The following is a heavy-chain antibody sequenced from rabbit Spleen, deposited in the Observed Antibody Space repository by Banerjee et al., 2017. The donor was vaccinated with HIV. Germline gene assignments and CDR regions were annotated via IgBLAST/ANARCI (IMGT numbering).Heavy chain of an antibody. CDR1: LFSFSSNW. D-gene: IGHD1-1*01. Sequence: QEQLVESGGGLVQPEGSLTLTCTASLFSFSSNWICWVRQAPGKGLEWIACIYTDVSGSTAYANWAKGRFTISKTSSTTVTLQMTSLTAADTATYFCARGYSDIYLDLWGPGTLVTVS. V-gene: IGHV1S45*01. CDR3: ARGYSDIYLDL. CDR2: IYTDVSGST. J-gene: IGHJ4*01.